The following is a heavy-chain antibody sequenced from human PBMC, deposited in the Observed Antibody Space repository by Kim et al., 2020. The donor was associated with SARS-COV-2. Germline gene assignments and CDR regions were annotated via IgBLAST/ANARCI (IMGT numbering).Heavy chain of an antibody. Sequence: SPSFQGHVTISADKSISTAYLQWSSLKASDTAMYYCARHDYYYDSSGQDYWGQGTLVTVSS. CDR3: ARHDYYYDSSGQDY. V-gene: IGHV5-10-1*01. D-gene: IGHD3-22*01. J-gene: IGHJ4*02.